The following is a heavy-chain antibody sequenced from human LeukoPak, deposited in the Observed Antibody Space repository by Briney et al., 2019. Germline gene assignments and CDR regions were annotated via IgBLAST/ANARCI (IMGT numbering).Heavy chain of an antibody. CDR2: INHSGST. CDR3: ARGSGGSYNY. V-gene: IGHV4-34*01. CDR1: GGSFSGYY. Sequence: PSETPSLTCAVYGGSFSGYYWSWIRQPPGKGLEWIGEINHSGSTNYNPSLKSRVTISVDTSKNQFSLKLSSVTAADTAVYYCARGSGGSYNYWGQGTLVTVSS. J-gene: IGHJ4*02. D-gene: IGHD1-26*01.